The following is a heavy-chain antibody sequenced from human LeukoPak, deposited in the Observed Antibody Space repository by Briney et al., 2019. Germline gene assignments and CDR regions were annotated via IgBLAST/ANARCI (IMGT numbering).Heavy chain of an antibody. CDR3: ASCSHYYYYYMDV. CDR1: GGTFSSYA. V-gene: IGHV1-69*05. J-gene: IGHJ6*03. CDR2: IISIFGTA. D-gene: IGHD2-15*01. Sequence: SVKVSCKASGGTFSSYAISWVRQAPGQGLEWMGGIISIFGTANYAQKFQGRVTITTDESTSTAYMELSSLRSEDTAVYYCASCSHYYYYYMDVWGKGTTVTVSS.